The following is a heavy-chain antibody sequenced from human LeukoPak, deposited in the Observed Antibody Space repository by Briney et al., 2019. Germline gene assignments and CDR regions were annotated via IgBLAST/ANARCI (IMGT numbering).Heavy chain of an antibody. Sequence: SQTLSLTCTVSGGSISSGSYYWSWIRQPAGKGLEWIGRIYTSGSTNYNPSLKSRVTISVDTSKNQFSLKLSSVTAADTAVYYCARDTEDSSSSFDPWGQGTLVTVSS. CDR2: IYTSGST. CDR3: ARDTEDSSSSFDP. D-gene: IGHD6-13*01. CDR1: GGSISSGSYY. V-gene: IGHV4-61*02. J-gene: IGHJ5*02.